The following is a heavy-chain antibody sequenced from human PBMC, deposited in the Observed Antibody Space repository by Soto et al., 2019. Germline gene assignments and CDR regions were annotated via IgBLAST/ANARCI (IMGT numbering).Heavy chain of an antibody. CDR2: IYWDDDR. Sequence: QITLKESGPTLVKPTQTLTLTCTFSGFSLTTRGVGVGWIRQPPGKALECLALIYWDDDRRYSPSLHSRLSLXKXTXXNQVVLTMTNVDPVDTATYYCAHIPNYYQYDWFDPWGQGTLVSVSS. CDR1: GFSLTTRGVG. CDR3: AHIPNYYQYDWFDP. V-gene: IGHV2-5*02. D-gene: IGHD3-16*01. J-gene: IGHJ5*02.